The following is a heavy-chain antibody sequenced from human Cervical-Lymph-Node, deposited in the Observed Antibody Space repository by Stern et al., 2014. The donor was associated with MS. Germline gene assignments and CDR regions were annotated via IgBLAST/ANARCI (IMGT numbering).Heavy chain of an antibody. V-gene: IGHV1-24*01. D-gene: IGHD3-3*01. CDR3: ATDRDDFRSGYSAPTKGYGLDV. CDR1: GYTLTELS. J-gene: IGHJ6*02. CDR2: FDPEDGET. Sequence: QAQLVQSGAEVKKPGASVKVSCKGSGYTLTELSMHWVRQAPGKGLEWMGGFDPEDGETIYAQKFQGRVTMTEDTSTDTAYMELSSLRSEDTAVYYCATDRDDFRSGYSAPTKGYGLDVWGQGTTVTVTS.